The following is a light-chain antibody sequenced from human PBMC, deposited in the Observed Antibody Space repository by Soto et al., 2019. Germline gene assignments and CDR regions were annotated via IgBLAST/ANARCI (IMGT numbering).Light chain of an antibody. Sequence: EIVLTQSPGTLSLSPGERATLSCRASQSVSSSYLAWYQQEPGQAPRLLIYGASSRATGIPDRFSGSGSGTDFTLTISRLEPEDFAVYYCQQYGSSPPMTFGQGTRLEIK. CDR2: GAS. CDR1: QSVSSSY. CDR3: QQYGSSPPMT. V-gene: IGKV3-20*01. J-gene: IGKJ5*01.